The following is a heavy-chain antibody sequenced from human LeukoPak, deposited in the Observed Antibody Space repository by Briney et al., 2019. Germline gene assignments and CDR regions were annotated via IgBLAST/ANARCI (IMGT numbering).Heavy chain of an antibody. CDR3: ASQIMSSSRQAFDY. CDR2: IYYSGST. Sequence: PSETLSLTCTVSGGSISSYYWSWIRQPPGKGLERIGYIYYSGSTNYNPSLKSRVTISVDTSKNQFSLKLSSVTAADTAVYYCASQIMSSSRQAFDYWGQGTLVTVSS. CDR1: GGSISSYY. J-gene: IGHJ4*02. V-gene: IGHV4-59*01. D-gene: IGHD6-13*01.